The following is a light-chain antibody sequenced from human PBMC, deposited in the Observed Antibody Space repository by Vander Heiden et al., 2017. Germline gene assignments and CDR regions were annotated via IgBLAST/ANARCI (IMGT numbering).Light chain of an antibody. CDR3: QAWDSSTAV. CDR2: QDS. CDR1: KSGDKY. J-gene: IGLJ3*02. Sequence: SYELTQPPSVSVSPGQTANITCSGDKSGDKYACWYQQKPGQSPVLVIFQDSRRPSGIPERFSGSNSGNTATLTISETQAMDEADYYCQAWDSSTAVFGGGTKLTVL. V-gene: IGLV3-1*01.